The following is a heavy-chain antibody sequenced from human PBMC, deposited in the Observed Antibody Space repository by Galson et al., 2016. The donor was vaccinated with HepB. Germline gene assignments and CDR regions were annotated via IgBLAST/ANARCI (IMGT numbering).Heavy chain of an antibody. CDR1: GGNFKNYG. V-gene: IGHV1-69*13. CDR3: ARDIIPYYNYRSGYYPSAY. J-gene: IGHJ4*02. D-gene: IGHD3-3*01. Sequence: SVKVSCKASGGNFKNYGISWVRQAPGQGLEWMGGIIPIFGTASLPRKFRDRVTITAEDSSSKAYMELNWLTSEDTAVYYCARDIIPYYNYRSGYYPSAYWGQGTPVIVSS. CDR2: IIPIFGTA.